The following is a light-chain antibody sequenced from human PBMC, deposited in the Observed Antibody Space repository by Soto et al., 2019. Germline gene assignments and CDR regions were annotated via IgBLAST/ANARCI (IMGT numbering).Light chain of an antibody. CDR2: GAS. Sequence: DIQMTQSPSSLSASVGDRVTITCRASQGINNYLAWYQQEPGRVPQLLIYGASTFHSGVPSRFSGSGSGTDFTLTISSLQPEDVATYFCQQYYGALWAFGQGTKVDIK. CDR3: QQYYGALWA. CDR1: QGINNY. J-gene: IGKJ1*01. V-gene: IGKV1-27*01.